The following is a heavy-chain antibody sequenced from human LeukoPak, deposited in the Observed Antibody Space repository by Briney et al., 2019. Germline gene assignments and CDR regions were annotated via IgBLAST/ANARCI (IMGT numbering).Heavy chain of an antibody. J-gene: IGHJ6*03. CDR2: IYSGGST. Sequence: GGSLRLSCAASGFTVSSNYMSWVRQAPGKGLEWVSVIYSGGSTYYADSVKGRFTISRDNSKNTLYLQMNSLRAEDTAVYYCARRGVGRSRKDYYYYYMDVWGKGTTVTVSS. V-gene: IGHV3-53*01. CDR1: GFTVSSNY. CDR3: ARRGVGRSRKDYYYYYMDV. D-gene: IGHD1-26*01.